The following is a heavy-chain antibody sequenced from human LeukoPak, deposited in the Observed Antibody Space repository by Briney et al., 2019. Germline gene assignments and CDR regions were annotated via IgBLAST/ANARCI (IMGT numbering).Heavy chain of an antibody. Sequence: SVKVSCKASGGTFSSHAISWVRQAPGQGLEWMGRIIPIFGIANYAQKFQGRVTITADKSTSTAYMELSSLRSEDTAVYHCARQDGYNLRGIGPIDPWGQGTLVTVSS. D-gene: IGHD5-24*01. CDR1: GGTFSSHA. V-gene: IGHV1-69*04. CDR3: ARQDGYNLRGIGPIDP. J-gene: IGHJ5*02. CDR2: IIPIFGIA.